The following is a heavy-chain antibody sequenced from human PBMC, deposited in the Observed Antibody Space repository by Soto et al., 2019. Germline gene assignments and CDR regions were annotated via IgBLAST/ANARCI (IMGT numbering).Heavy chain of an antibody. CDR2: IYHSGST. CDR3: ARDLTYDSSGYYY. Sequence: PSETLSLTCAVSGGSISSSNWWSWVRQPPGKGLEWIGEIYHSGSTNYNPSLKSRVTISVDKSKNQFSLKLSSVTAADTAVYYCARDLTYDSSGYYYWGQGTLVTVS. CDR1: GGSISSSNW. J-gene: IGHJ4*02. V-gene: IGHV4-4*02. D-gene: IGHD3-22*01.